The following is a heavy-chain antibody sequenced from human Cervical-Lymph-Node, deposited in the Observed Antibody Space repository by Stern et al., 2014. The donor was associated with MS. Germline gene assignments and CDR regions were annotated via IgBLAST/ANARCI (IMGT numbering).Heavy chain of an antibody. CDR3: ERGLLGSENAFDI. V-gene: IGHV1-18*01. D-gene: IGHD2-15*01. CDR2: ISAYNGNT. Sequence: QMQLVQSGAEVKKPLASVTVSCKASGYTFTSYGFCWARQAPRPGLGLMWWISAYNGNTNYAQKLQCRVTMTTDTSTSTAYMELRSLRSDDTAVYYCERGLLGSENAFDIWGQGTMVTVSS. CDR1: GYTFTSYG. J-gene: IGHJ3*02.